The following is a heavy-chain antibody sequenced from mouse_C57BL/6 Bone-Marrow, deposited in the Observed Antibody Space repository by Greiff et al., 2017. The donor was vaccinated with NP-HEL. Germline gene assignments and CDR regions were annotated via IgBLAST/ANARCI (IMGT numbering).Heavy chain of an antibody. CDR2: ISYSGST. CDR3: ARDGTYGSSPDWYFDV. CDR1: GYSITSGYD. J-gene: IGHJ1*03. Sequence: EVQLQQSGPGMVKPSQSLSLTCTVTGYSITSGYDWHWIRHFPGNKLEWMGYISYSGSTNYNPSLKSRISITHDTSKNHFFLKLNSVTTEDTATYYCARDGTYGSSPDWYFDVWGTGTTVTVSS. V-gene: IGHV3-1*01. D-gene: IGHD1-1*01.